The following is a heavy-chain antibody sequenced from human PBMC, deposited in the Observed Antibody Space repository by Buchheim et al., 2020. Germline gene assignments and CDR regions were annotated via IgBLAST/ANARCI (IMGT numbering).Heavy chain of an antibody. CDR3: ARSRVVPAAAPLLYYYGMDV. CDR2: IYHSGST. D-gene: IGHD2-2*01. V-gene: IGHV4-30-2*01. J-gene: IGHJ6*02. Sequence: QLQLQESGSGLVKPSQTLSPTCAVSGGSISSGGYSWSWIRQPPGKGLEWIGYIYHSGSTYYNPSLKSRVTISVDRSKNQFSLKLSSVTAADTAVYYCARSRVVPAAAPLLYYYGMDVWGQGTT. CDR1: GGSISSGGYS.